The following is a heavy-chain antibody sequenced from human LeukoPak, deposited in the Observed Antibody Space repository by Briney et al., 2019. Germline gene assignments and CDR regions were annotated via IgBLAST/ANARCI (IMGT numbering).Heavy chain of an antibody. J-gene: IGHJ4*02. CDR1: GFTVSSNY. V-gene: IGHV3-53*01. CDR2: IYSGGSI. D-gene: IGHD6-19*01. CDR3: ARDRDSGYSSGWYPLGN. Sequence: GGSLRLSCAASGFTVSSNYMSWVRQAPGKGLEWVSVIYSGGSIYYADSVKGRFTISRDNSKNTLYLQMNSLRAEDTAVYYCARDRDSGYSSGWYPLGNWGQGTLVTVSS.